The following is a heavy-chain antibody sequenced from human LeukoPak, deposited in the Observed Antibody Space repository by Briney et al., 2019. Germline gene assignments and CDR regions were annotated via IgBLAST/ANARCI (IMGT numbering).Heavy chain of an antibody. Sequence: SETLSLTCTVSGGSVSSGSYYWSWIRQPPGKGLEWIGYIYYSGSTNYNPSLKSRVTISVDTSKNQFSLKLSSVTAADTAVYYCARGYSSGWGLYWYFDLWGRGTLVNVSS. J-gene: IGHJ2*01. CDR1: GGSVSSGSYY. D-gene: IGHD6-19*01. CDR3: ARGYSSGWGLYWYFDL. CDR2: IYYSGST. V-gene: IGHV4-61*01.